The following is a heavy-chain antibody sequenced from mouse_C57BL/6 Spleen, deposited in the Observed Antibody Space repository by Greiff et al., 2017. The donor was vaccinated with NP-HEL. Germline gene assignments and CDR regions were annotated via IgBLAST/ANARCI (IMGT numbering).Heavy chain of an antibody. D-gene: IGHD2-4*01. CDR3: ARSGYDYDVAYAMDY. CDR2: IYPGGGYT. CDR1: GYTFTNYW. J-gene: IGHJ4*01. Sequence: VQLQQSGAELVRPGTSVKMSCKASGYTFTNYWIGWAKQRPGHGLEWIGDIYPGGGYTNYNEKFKGKATLTADKSSSTAYMQFSSLTSEDSAIYYCARSGYDYDVAYAMDYWGQGTSVTVSS. V-gene: IGHV1-63*01.